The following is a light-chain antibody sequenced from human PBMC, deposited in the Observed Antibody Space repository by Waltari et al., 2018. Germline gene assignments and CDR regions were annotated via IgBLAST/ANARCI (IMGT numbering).Light chain of an antibody. CDR1: SSNLGSNT. J-gene: IGLJ1*01. V-gene: IGLV1-44*01. CDR3: AAWDDSLNGLYV. CDR2: SNN. Sequence: QSVLTQSPSASGTPGQRVAIPCSGSSSNLGSNTVTWYQQLPGTAPKLLIYSNNQRPSGVPDRFSGSKSGTSASLAISGLQSEDEADYYCAAWDDSLNGLYVFGTGTKVTVL.